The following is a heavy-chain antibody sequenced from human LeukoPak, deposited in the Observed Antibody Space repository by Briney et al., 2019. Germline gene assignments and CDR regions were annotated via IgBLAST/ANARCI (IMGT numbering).Heavy chain of an antibody. CDR2: ATSYNGDT. D-gene: IGHD3-22*01. J-gene: IGHJ5*02. Sequence: ASVKVSCKASGYTFNNYGISWVRQAPGQGLEWMGWATSYNGDTNYAQKFQGRVTMTRDTSISTAYMELNRLRSDATAVYYCARDKYHYDSSGLLPAWGQGTLVTVSS. CDR3: ARDKYHYDSSGLLPA. CDR1: GYTFNNYG. V-gene: IGHV1-18*01.